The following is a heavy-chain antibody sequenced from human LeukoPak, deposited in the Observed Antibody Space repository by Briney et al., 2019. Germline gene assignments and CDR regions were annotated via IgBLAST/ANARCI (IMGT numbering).Heavy chain of an antibody. CDR2: IIPIFGTA. CDR3: ASPPPYYSDSSGYYLSY. J-gene: IGHJ4*02. V-gene: IGHV1-69*05. Sequence: SVKVSCKASGGTFSSYAISWVRQAHGQGLEWMGRIIPIFGTANYAQKFQGRVTITTDESTSTAYMELSSLRSEDTAVYYCASPPPYYSDSSGYYLSYWGQGTLVTVSS. D-gene: IGHD3-22*01. CDR1: GGTFSSYA.